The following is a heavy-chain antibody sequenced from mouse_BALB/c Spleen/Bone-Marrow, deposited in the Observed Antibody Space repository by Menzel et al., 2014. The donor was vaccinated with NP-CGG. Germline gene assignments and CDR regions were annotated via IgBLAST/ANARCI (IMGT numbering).Heavy chain of an antibody. CDR2: IDPANGNT. V-gene: IGHV14-3*02. Sequence: EVQLQQSGAELVKPGASVKLSCTASGFNIKDTYMHWVKQRPEQGLEWIGRIDPANGNTKYDPKFQGKATITADTSSNTACLQLSSLTSEDTAVYYCARYRLETYFDYWGQGTTLTVSS. J-gene: IGHJ2*01. CDR3: ARYRLETYFDY. CDR1: GFNIKDTY. D-gene: IGHD2-14*01.